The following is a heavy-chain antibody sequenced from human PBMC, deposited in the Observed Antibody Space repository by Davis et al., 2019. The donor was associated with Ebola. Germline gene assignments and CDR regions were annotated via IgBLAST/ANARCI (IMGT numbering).Heavy chain of an antibody. V-gene: IGHV3-66*01. CDR2: IYSGGSA. Sequence: GGSLRLSCAASGFLVSNNYINWVRQVPGKGMKRVAAIYSGGSAHYRDSMKGRFILSRDTSKNTVDLQMNSLRAEDTALYYCARDRQCADNRCSGVEWFDSWGQGTLVTVSS. D-gene: IGHD3-10*02. J-gene: IGHJ5*01. CDR1: GFLVSNNY. CDR3: ARDRQCADNRCSGVEWFDS.